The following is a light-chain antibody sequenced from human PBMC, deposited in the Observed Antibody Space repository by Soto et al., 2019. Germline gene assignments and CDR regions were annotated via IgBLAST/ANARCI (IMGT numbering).Light chain of an antibody. Sequence: DIQMTQSPSTLSASVGDRVTITCRASQSVSSWLAWYQQKPGKAPKLLICDASTLQSGVPSRFSGSGSGTEFTLTISSLQPDDFATYYCHKYYTYPLTFGGGTKVEIK. CDR2: DAS. V-gene: IGKV1-5*01. CDR1: QSVSSW. J-gene: IGKJ4*01. CDR3: HKYYTYPLT.